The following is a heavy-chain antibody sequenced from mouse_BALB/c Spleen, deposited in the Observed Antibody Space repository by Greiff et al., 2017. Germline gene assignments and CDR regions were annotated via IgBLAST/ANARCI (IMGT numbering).Heavy chain of an antibody. D-gene: IGHD2-4*01. CDR1: GFNIKDTY. CDR3: ARSVYYDYDGYAMDY. CDR2: IDPANGNT. V-gene: IGHV14-3*02. J-gene: IGHJ4*01. Sequence: EVKLQQSGAELVKPGASVKLSCTASGFNIKDTYMHWVKQRPEQGLEWIGRIDPANGNTKYDPKFQGKATITADTSSNTAYLQLSSLTSEDTAVYYCARSVYYDYDGYAMDYWGQGTSVTVSS.